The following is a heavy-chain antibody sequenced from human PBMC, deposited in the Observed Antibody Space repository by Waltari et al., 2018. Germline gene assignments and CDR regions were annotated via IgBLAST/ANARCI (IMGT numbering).Heavy chain of an antibody. D-gene: IGHD3-3*01. Sequence: QVQLQESGPGLVKPSATLSLTCTVSGGSISNYYWSWIRPSPGKGLEWIGSIYYSGSTNYNPSLKSRVTLSVDTSKNHFSLKLSSVTAADTALYYCARQGHYDFWTGYYLFDYWGQGTLVTVSS. CDR3: ARQGHYDFWTGYYLFDY. CDR2: IYYSGST. V-gene: IGHV4-59*08. J-gene: IGHJ4*02. CDR1: GGSISNYY.